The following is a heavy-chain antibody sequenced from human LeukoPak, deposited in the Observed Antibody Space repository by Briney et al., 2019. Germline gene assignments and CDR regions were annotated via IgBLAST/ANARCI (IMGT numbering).Heavy chain of an antibody. V-gene: IGHV3-53*01. CDR3: ASGGSLWLHDY. J-gene: IGHJ4*02. CDR2: IYSGGST. D-gene: IGHD3-16*01. CDR1: GFTVSSNY. Sequence: PGRSLRLSCAASGFTVSSNYMSWVRQAPGKGLEWVSVIYSGGSTYYADSVKGRFTISRDNSKNTLYLQMNSLRAEDTAVYYCASGGSLWLHDYWGQGTLVTVSS.